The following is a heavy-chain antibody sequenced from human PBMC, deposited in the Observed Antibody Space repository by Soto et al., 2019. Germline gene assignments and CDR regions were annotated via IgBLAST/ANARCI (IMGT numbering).Heavy chain of an antibody. V-gene: IGHV3-30*18. CDR1: GFTFSSYG. CDR2: ISYDGSNK. Sequence: QVQLVESGGGVVQPGRSLRLSCAASGFTFSSYGMHWVRQAPGKGLEWGAVISYDGSNKYYADSVKGRFTISRDNSKNTLYLQMNSLRAEDTAVYYCAKEKIGYCSGGSCYPEGGFDYWGQGTLVTVSS. CDR3: AKEKIGYCSGGSCYPEGGFDY. D-gene: IGHD2-15*01. J-gene: IGHJ4*02.